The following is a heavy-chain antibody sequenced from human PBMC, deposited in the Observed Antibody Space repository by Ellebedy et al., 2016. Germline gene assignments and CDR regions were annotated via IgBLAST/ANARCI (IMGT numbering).Heavy chain of an antibody. Sequence: GESLKISCVASGFTFSSYWMSWVRQAPGKGLEWVAHIKQDGSEIYYVDSMKGRFTISRDNAKNSLALQMNSLRAEDTAVYYCVGFSASGTYPSNYWGQGTLVTVSS. CDR1: GFTFSSYW. V-gene: IGHV3-7*03. CDR3: VGFSASGTYPSNY. CDR2: IKQDGSEI. D-gene: IGHD3-10*01. J-gene: IGHJ4*02.